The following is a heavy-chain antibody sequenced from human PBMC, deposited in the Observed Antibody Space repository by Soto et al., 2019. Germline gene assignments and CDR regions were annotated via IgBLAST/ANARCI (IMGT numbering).Heavy chain of an antibody. CDR2: IWYDGSNK. D-gene: IGHD6-19*01. Sequence: QVQLVESGGGVVQPGRSLRLSCAASGFTFSSYGMNWVRQAPGKGLEWVAVIWYDGSNKYYADSVKGRFTISRDNSKNTLYLQMNSLRAEDTAVYYCARANWGSVADAGGYGMDVCGQGTTVTVS. CDR1: GFTFSSYG. CDR3: ARANWGSVADAGGYGMDV. J-gene: IGHJ6*02. V-gene: IGHV3-33*01.